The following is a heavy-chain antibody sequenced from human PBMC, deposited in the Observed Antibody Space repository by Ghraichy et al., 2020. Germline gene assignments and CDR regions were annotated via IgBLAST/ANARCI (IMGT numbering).Heavy chain of an antibody. D-gene: IGHD3-10*02. V-gene: IGHV4-31*03. CDR1: GASISSGGYY. Sequence: TLSLTCTVSGASISSGGYYWSWIRQHPGKGLEWIGYIYNSGTTYYSPSLKSRVTISVDTSKNQFSLSLTSVTAADTAVYYCARALRIGYYVFDQWGQGTQVTVSS. CDR2: IYNSGTT. CDR3: ARALRIGYYVFDQ. J-gene: IGHJ4*02.